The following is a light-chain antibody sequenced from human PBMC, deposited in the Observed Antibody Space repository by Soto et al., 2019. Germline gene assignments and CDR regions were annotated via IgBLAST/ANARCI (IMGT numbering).Light chain of an antibody. CDR2: DVS. J-gene: IGLJ2*01. V-gene: IGLV2-14*01. Sequence: QSALTQPASVSGSPGQSITISCTGTSSDVGGYNYVSWYQQHPGKAPKLMIYDVSNRPSGVSNRFSGSKSGNTASLTISRLQAVDEADYYCSSYTSSSIYVVFGGGTKLPVL. CDR1: SSDVGGYNY. CDR3: SSYTSSSIYVV.